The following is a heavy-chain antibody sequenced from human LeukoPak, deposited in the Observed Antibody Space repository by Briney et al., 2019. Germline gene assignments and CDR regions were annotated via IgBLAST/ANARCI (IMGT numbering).Heavy chain of an antibody. V-gene: IGHV3-48*01. CDR1: GFTFPSYT. CDR2: ISGSSSNI. D-gene: IGHD3-22*01. J-gene: IGHJ4*02. CDR3: VRDHYYDASGNV. Sequence: GGSLRLSCAASGFTFPSYTMNWVRQAPGKGLEWISYISGSSSNIFYADSVKGRFTVSRDNVKNALYLQLSSLRAEDTAVYYCVRDHYYDASGNVWGQGTLVTVSS.